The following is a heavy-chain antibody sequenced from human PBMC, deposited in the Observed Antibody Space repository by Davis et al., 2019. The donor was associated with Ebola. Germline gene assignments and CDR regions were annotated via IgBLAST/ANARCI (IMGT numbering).Heavy chain of an antibody. CDR2: ISYDGSNK. J-gene: IGHJ3*02. V-gene: IGHV3-30*04. CDR1: GFTFSSYA. Sequence: GESLKISCAASGFTFSSYAMHWVRQAPGKGLEWVAVISYDGSNKYYADSVKGRFTISRDNSKNTLYLQMNSLRAEDTAVYYCARDLFSSRLVLGATDAFDIWGQGTMVTVSS. D-gene: IGHD6-19*01. CDR3: ARDLFSSRLVLGATDAFDI.